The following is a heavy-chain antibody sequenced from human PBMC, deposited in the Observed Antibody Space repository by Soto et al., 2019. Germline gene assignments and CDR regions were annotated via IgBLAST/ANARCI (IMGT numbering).Heavy chain of an antibody. CDR3: ARRRSVTMIVVAADDAFDI. D-gene: IGHD3-22*01. CDR1: GFTFSDYY. J-gene: IGHJ3*02. CDR2: ISSSGSTI. Sequence: QVQLVESGGGLVKPGGSLRLSCAASGFTFSDYYMSWIRQAPGKGLEWVSYISSSGSTIYYADSVKGRFTISRDNAKNSLYLQMNSLRAEATAVYYCARRRSVTMIVVAADDAFDIWGQGTMVTVSS. V-gene: IGHV3-11*01.